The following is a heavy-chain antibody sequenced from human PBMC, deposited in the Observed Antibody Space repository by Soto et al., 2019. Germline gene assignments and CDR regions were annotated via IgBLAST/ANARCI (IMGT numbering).Heavy chain of an antibody. CDR3: TFAATADFDY. CDR1: GGSISSTNW. V-gene: IGHV4-4*02. D-gene: IGHD6-13*01. CDR2: IYHSGTT. J-gene: IGHJ4*02. Sequence: QVQLQESGPGLVKPSGTLSLTCAVSGGSISSTNWWTWVRQSPGRGLVWIGEIYHSGTTNYSPSLKRQATIAVDMSTNHLSLALISVTAADTAVYYCTFAATADFDYWGKGILVTVSS.